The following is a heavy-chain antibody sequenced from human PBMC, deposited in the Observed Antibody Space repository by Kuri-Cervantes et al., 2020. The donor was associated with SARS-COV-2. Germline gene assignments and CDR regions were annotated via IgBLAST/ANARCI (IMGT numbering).Heavy chain of an antibody. CDR1: GFTFSSYG. J-gene: IGHJ6*04. D-gene: IGHD3-3*01. V-gene: IGHV3-33*01. Sequence: GESLKISCAASGFTFSSYGMHWVRQAPGKGLEWVAVIWYDGSNKYYADSVKGRFTISRDNSKNTLYLQMNSLRAEDTAVYYCAGDFGVVPGTPMDVWGKGTTVTVSS. CDR3: AGDFGVVPGTPMDV. CDR2: IWYDGSNK.